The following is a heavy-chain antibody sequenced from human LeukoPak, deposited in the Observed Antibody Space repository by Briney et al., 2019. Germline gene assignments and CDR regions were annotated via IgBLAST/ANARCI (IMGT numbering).Heavy chain of an antibody. CDR2: ISYDGSNK. CDR1: GFTFSSYA. Sequence: GGSLRLSCAASGFTFSSYAMHWVRQAPGKGLEWVAVISYDGSNKYYADSVKGRFTISRDNSKNTLYLQMNSLRAEDTAVYYCARGGIAVALLEGDYWGQGTLVTVSS. CDR3: ARGGIAVALLEGDY. D-gene: IGHD6-19*01. J-gene: IGHJ4*02. V-gene: IGHV3-30-3*01.